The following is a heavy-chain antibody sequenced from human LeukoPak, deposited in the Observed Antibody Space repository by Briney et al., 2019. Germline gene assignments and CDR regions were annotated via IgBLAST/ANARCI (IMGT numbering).Heavy chain of an antibody. CDR2: IYTSGST. J-gene: IGHJ6*03. CDR3: ARDHGYCSGGSCSIPYYYYYYMDV. CDR1: GGSISSYY. D-gene: IGHD2-15*01. V-gene: IGHV4-4*07. Sequence: SETLSLTCTVSGGSISSYYWSWIRQPAGKGLEWIGRIYTSGSTNYNPSLKSRVTISVDTSKNQLSLKLSSVTAADTAVYYCARDHGYCSGGSCSIPYYYYYYMDVWGKGTTVTVSS.